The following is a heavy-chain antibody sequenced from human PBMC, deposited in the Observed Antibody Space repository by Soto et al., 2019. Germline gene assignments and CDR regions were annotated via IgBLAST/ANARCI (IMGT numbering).Heavy chain of an antibody. V-gene: IGHV3-23*01. D-gene: IGHD3-22*01. J-gene: IGHJ4*02. Sequence: EVQLLESGGGLVQPGGSLRLSCAASGFTLSSYALGWGRQAPGKGVEWVSAISGSGGSTYYADSVKGRFTISRDNSKNTLYLQMNSLRAEDTAVYYCAKGPQWLLRGSLDYWGQGTLVTVSS. CDR2: ISGSGGST. CDR1: GFTLSSYA. CDR3: AKGPQWLLRGSLDY.